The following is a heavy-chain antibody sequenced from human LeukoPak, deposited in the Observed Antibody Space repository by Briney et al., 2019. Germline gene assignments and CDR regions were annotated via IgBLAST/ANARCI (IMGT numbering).Heavy chain of an antibody. CDR1: GNTFTSYY. D-gene: IGHD1-14*01. CDR3: ASRSNSDGNAEDFDY. Sequence: GASVKVSCKASGNTFTSYYMHWVRQAPGQGLEWMGIINPSGGSTSYAQKFQGRVTMTRDTSTSTVYMELSSLRSEDTAVYYCASRSNSDGNAEDFDYWGQGTLVTVSS. V-gene: IGHV1-46*01. J-gene: IGHJ4*02. CDR2: INPSGGST.